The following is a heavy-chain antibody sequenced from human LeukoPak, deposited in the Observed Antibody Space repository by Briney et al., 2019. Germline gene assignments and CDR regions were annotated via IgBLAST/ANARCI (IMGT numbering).Heavy chain of an antibody. J-gene: IGHJ4*02. CDR3: ARLHTPVTSRTFDF. V-gene: IGHV4-59*08. CDR1: GGSISNYY. CDR2: IYYSEST. D-gene: IGHD4-17*01. Sequence: SETLSLTCTVSGGSISNYYWSWIRQPPGKGLEWIGYIYYSESTNYNPSLKSRVAISLDTSKNQFSLKLGSVTAADTAVYYCARLHTPVTSRTFDFGGQGTLVTVSP.